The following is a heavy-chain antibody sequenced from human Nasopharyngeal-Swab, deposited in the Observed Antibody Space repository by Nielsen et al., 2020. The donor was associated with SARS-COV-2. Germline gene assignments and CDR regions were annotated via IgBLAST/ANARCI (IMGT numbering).Heavy chain of an antibody. CDR3: AKDRDSGDDSDDYYHYYGMDV. J-gene: IGHJ6*02. Sequence: GESLKISCAASGFTFRSYAISWVRQAPGKGLEWVSVISGSDHTTYYADSVKGRFTISRDNSKNTVNLQMNSLRVEDTAIYYCAKDRDSGDDSDDYYHYYGMDVWGQGTTLTVFS. CDR1: GFTFRSYA. CDR2: ISGSDHTT. D-gene: IGHD5-12*01. V-gene: IGHV3-23*01.